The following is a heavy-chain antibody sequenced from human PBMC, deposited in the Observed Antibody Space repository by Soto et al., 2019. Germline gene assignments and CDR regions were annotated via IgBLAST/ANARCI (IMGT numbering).Heavy chain of an antibody. Sequence: GGSLRLSCAASGFTFSSYIMNWVRQAPGKGLEWVSSISSSSSYIYYADSVKGRFTISRDNAKNSLYLQMNSLRAEDTAVYYCARAYDILTGYYDAFDIWGQGTMVTVSS. CDR3: ARAYDILTGYYDAFDI. J-gene: IGHJ3*02. V-gene: IGHV3-21*01. D-gene: IGHD3-9*01. CDR1: GFTFSSYI. CDR2: ISSSSSYI.